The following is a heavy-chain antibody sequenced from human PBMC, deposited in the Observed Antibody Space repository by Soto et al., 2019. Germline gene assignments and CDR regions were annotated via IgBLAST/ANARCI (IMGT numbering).Heavy chain of an antibody. J-gene: IGHJ4*02. D-gene: IGHD1-26*01. CDR2: ISYDGSNK. Sequence: GGSLRLSCAASGFTFSSYGMHWVRQAPGKGLEWVAVISYDGSNKYYADSVKGRFTISRDNSKNTLYLQMNSLRAEDMAVYYCAKGTKKASRGGIVGATLDYWGQGTLVTVSS. V-gene: IGHV3-30*18. CDR1: GFTFSSYG. CDR3: AKGTKKASRGGIVGATLDY.